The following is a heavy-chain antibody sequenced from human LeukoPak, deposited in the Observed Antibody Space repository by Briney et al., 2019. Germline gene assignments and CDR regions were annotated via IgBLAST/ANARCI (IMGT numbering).Heavy chain of an antibody. CDR2: ISYHGENT. CDR3: AKGAWAGVAATATN. D-gene: IGHD6-13*01. J-gene: IGHJ4*02. V-gene: IGHV3-30*04. Sequence: PGGSLRLSCAASGFSFIGYALHWVRQVPGKGLEWVTFISYHGENTFYKESVRGRFTVSRDNSKDTLYLEMNNLRLEDTAIYYCAKGAWAGVAATATNWGQGTLVTVSS. CDR1: GFSFIGYA.